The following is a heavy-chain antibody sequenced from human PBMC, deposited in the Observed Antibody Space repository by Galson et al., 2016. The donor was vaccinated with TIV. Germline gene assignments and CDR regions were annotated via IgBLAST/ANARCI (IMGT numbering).Heavy chain of an antibody. CDR3: ARTSYYYDSSGYYEGILYFDY. J-gene: IGHJ4*02. CDR2: IDWDDDK. D-gene: IGHD3-22*01. Sequence: PALVKPTQTLTLTCTFSGFSLITSGMCVSWIRQPPGKALEWLARIDWDDDKYYSTSLKTRLTISKDTSKNQVVLTMTNLDPVDTATYYCARTSYYYDSSGYYEGILYFDYWGQGSRVTVSS. V-gene: IGHV2-70*11. CDR1: GFSLITSGMC.